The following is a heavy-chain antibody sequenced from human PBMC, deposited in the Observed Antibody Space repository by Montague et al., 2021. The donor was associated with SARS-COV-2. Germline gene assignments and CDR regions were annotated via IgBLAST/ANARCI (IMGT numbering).Heavy chain of an antibody. Sequence: SETLSLTCTVSGASFNASYWTWIRQPPGQGLEWIGYIHNSGTTNYKPSLRRRITMSVDTSKNEFSLRLRSVTAADTAVYYCARNRRGYDSGGYNCFDPWGQGTLVTVSS. D-gene: IGHD5-12*01. J-gene: IGHJ5*02. CDR2: IHNSGTT. V-gene: IGHV4-59*01. CDR1: GASFNASY. CDR3: ARNRRGYDSGGYNCFDP.